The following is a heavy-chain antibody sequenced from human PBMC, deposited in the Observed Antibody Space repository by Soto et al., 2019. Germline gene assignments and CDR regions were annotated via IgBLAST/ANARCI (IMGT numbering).Heavy chain of an antibody. D-gene: IGHD3-16*01. V-gene: IGHV1-8*02. CDR1: GYTFINYD. J-gene: IGHJ5*02. Sequence: GASVKVSCKASGYTFINYDISWVRQATGQGLEWMGWMNPGSGKTGYANKFQGRVAMTRDASTSTAHLELSSLTSEDTAVYYCARMASFGTLNWFDPWGQGTLVTVS. CDR2: MNPGSGKT. CDR3: ARMASFGTLNWFDP.